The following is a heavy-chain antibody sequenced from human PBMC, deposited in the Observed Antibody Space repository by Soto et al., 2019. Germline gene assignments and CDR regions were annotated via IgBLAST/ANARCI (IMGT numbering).Heavy chain of an antibody. CDR2: IYYSGST. V-gene: IGHV4-39*01. J-gene: IGHJ3*02. D-gene: IGHD3-22*01. CDR1: GGSISSSSYY. Sequence: QLQLQESGPGLVKPSETLSLTCTVSGGSISSSSYYWGWIRQPPGKGLEWIGSIYYSGSTYYNPSLKSRVTISVDASKNQFSLKLSSVTAADTAVYYCASPTYYYDSSGFGAFDIWGQGTMVTVSS. CDR3: ASPTYYYDSSGFGAFDI.